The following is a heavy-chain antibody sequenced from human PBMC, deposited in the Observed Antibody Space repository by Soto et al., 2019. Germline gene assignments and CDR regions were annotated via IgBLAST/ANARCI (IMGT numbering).Heavy chain of an antibody. CDR3: AKNQERELPRVIDF. Sequence: EVRLLESGGGLVKPGGSLRLSCATSGLTFSNYAMSWVRQAPGGGLEWVSSMSGSSSTTYYADSVRGRFTISRDRSKNTLYLQRSSLRDEDTALYYCAKNQERELPRVIDFWGQGTLVTVSS. CDR1: GLTFSNYA. CDR2: MSGSSSTT. J-gene: IGHJ4*02. V-gene: IGHV3-23*01. D-gene: IGHD1-7*01.